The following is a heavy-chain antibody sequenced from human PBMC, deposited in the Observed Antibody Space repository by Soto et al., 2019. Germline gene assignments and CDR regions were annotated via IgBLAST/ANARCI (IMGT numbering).Heavy chain of an antibody. D-gene: IGHD1-26*01. Sequence: PSETLSLTCTVSGGSISSSSYYWGWIRQPPGKGLEWIGSIYYSGSTYYNPSLKSRVTISVDTSKNQFSLKLSSVTAADTAVYYCVRASYSGSSYYYYGMDVWGQGTTVTVSS. V-gene: IGHV4-39*01. J-gene: IGHJ6*02. CDR1: GGSISSSSYY. CDR2: IYYSGST. CDR3: VRASYSGSSYYYYGMDV.